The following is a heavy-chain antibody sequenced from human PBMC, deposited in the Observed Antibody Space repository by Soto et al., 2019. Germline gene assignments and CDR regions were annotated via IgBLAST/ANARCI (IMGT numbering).Heavy chain of an antibody. CDR3: ARLPVVALGGMDV. D-gene: IGHD2-15*01. J-gene: IGHJ6*02. CDR2: IYPGDSDT. CDR1: GYSFTSYW. Sequence: GESLKISCKGSGYSFTSYWIGWVRQMPGKGLEWMGIIYPGDSDTRYSPSFQGHVTISADKSISTAYLQWSSLKASDTAMYYCARLPVVALGGMDVWGQGTTVTVSS. V-gene: IGHV5-51*01.